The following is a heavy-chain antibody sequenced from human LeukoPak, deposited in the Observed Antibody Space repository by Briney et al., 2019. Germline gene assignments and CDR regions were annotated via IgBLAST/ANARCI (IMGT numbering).Heavy chain of an antibody. CDR1: GFTFSSYA. CDR3: AKDRRGGMATIGTLDY. Sequence: GGSLRLSCAASGFTFSSYAMSWVRQAPGKGLEWVSAISGSGGSTYYADSVKGRFTNSRDNSKNTLYLQMNSLRAEDTAVYYCAKDRRGGMATIGTLDYWGQGTLVTVSS. D-gene: IGHD5-24*01. J-gene: IGHJ4*02. CDR2: ISGSGGST. V-gene: IGHV3-23*01.